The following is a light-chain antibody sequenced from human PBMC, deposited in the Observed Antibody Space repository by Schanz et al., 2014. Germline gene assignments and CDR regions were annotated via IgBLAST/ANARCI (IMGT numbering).Light chain of an antibody. J-gene: IGLJ3*02. CDR3: GSYAGNINWV. CDR1: SSDVGGYNY. Sequence: QSALTQPASVSGSPGQSITISCTGTSSDVGGYNYVSWYQQHPGKAPKLMIYDVSKWPSGVPDRFSGSKSGNTASLTISGLQAEDEADYYCGSYAGNINWVFGGGTKLTVL. V-gene: IGLV2-8*01. CDR2: DVS.